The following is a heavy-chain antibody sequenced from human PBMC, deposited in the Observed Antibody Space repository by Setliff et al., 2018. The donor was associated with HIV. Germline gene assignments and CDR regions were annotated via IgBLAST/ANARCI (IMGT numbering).Heavy chain of an antibody. D-gene: IGHD1-20*01. Sequence: GGSLRLSCAASGFTFDEYAMHWVRQSPGKGLEWASLITWNGGRTSYADSVKGRFTISRDNSKNSLFLQMSSLRVEDTALYYCAKDASITGTSYYFDYWGHGTLVTVSS. CDR1: GFTFDEYA. J-gene: IGHJ4*01. CDR3: AKDASITGTSYYFDY. V-gene: IGHV3-43D*04. CDR2: ITWNGGRT.